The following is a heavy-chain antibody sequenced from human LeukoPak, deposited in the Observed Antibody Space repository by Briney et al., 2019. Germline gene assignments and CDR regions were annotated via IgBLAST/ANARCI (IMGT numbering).Heavy chain of an antibody. CDR1: GFTFSSYA. D-gene: IGHD3-9*01. CDR2: ISYDGSNK. V-gene: IGHV3-30*04. Sequence: GRSLRLSCAASGFTFSSYAMHWVRQAPGKGLEWVAVISYDGSNKYYADSVKGRFTISRDNSKNTLYLQMNSLRAEDTAVYYCAREGLRYFDWRQVSYFDYWGQGTLVNVSS. J-gene: IGHJ4*02. CDR3: AREGLRYFDWRQVSYFDY.